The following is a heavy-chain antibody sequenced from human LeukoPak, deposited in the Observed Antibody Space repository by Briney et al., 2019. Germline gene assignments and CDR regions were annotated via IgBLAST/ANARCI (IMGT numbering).Heavy chain of an antibody. J-gene: IGHJ4*02. CDR1: GFTFSSYD. D-gene: IGHD3-22*01. CDR2: ISGSGGST. CDR3: ARERRYYYDSSGPLGY. Sequence: PGGSLRLSCAASGFTFSSYDMSWVRQAPGKGLEWVSSISGSGGSTYYADSVKGRFTISRDNSKNTLYLQMNSLRAEDTAVYYCARERRYYYDSSGPLGYWGQGTLVTVSS. V-gene: IGHV3-23*01.